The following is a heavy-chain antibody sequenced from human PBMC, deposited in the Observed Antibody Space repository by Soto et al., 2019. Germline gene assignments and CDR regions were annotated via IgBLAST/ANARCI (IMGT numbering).Heavy chain of an antibody. CDR2: ISYSGST. J-gene: IGHJ4*02. D-gene: IGHD6-13*01. Sequence: SETLSLTCTVSSDSISSYYWSWIRQPPGKRLEWIGYISYSGSTDYNPSLKSRVTISGDTSKNQFSLKVSSVTAADTAVYYCARGTSWQLPFDYWGQGTLVTVSS. V-gene: IGHV4-59*01. CDR3: ARGTSWQLPFDY. CDR1: SDSISSYY.